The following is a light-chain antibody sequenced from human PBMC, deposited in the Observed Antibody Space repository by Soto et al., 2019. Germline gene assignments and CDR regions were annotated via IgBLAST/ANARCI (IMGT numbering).Light chain of an antibody. CDR1: SSNIGAGYD. J-gene: IGLJ2*01. CDR3: QSYDSSLSAVV. V-gene: IGLV1-40*01. Sequence: QSVLTQPPSVSGAPGQRVTISCTGSSSNIGAGYDVHWYQQLPGTAPKLLIYGNSNRPSGVPDRFSGSKSGTSASLAITGLEAEDEADYYWQSYDSSLSAVVLGGGTKLTVL. CDR2: GNS.